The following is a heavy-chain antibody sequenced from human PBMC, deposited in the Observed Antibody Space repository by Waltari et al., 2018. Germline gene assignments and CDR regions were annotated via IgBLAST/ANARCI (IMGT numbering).Heavy chain of an antibody. CDR3: ATVKNRPAAEVGWFDP. D-gene: IGHD6-13*01. Sequence: QVQLVQSGAEVKKPGASVQVSCKVSGSTLPALSMHWVRQAPGKGLEWMGGFDPEDGETIYAQKCKGRGTMTEDTSTDTAYMELSSLRSEDTAVYYCATVKNRPAAEVGWFDPWGQGTLVTVSS. J-gene: IGHJ5*02. V-gene: IGHV1-24*01. CDR1: GSTLPALS. CDR2: FDPEDGET.